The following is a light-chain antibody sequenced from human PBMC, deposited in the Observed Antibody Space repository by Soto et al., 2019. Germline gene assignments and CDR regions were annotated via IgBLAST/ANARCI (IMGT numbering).Light chain of an antibody. Sequence: EIVLPQSPGTPSLSPGERAALSCRASQSVSSNFLAWYQQKPGQAPRLLIYAASNRATGIPDRFSGSGSGTDFTLTISRLEPEDFAVYYCQQSGSSPPTFGQGTKVDI. CDR3: QQSGSSPPT. J-gene: IGKJ1*01. CDR2: AAS. CDR1: QSVSSNF. V-gene: IGKV3-20*01.